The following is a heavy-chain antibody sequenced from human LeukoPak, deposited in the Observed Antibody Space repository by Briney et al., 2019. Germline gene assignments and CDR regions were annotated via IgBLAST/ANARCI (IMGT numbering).Heavy chain of an antibody. D-gene: IGHD4-17*01. CDR1: GGSISSYY. CDR2: IYTSGST. J-gene: IGHJ6*03. V-gene: IGHV4-4*07. CDR3: ARDQDGTVTTGYYYYYMDV. Sequence: SETLSLTCTVSGGSISSYYWSWIRQPAGKGLEWIGGIYTSGSTNYNPSLKSRVTMSVDTSKNQFSLKLSSVTAADTAVYYCARDQDGTVTTGYYYYYMDVWGKGTTVTVSS.